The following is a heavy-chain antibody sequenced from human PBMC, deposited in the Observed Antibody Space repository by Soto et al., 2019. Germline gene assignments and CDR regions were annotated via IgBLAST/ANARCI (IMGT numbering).Heavy chain of an antibody. V-gene: IGHV1-8*01. CDR1: GYTFTSYD. CDR3: ERNYYGSGRPFDN. J-gene: IGHJ4*02. CDR2: MNPSGGNT. Sequence: QVQLVQSGAEVKKPGASVKVSCQASGYTFTSYDISWVRQAPGQGLEWMGWMNPSGGNTGYAQKFQGRVTMTRTTSTSTAYMELSSLTSEDTAVYYCERNYYGSGRPFDNWGQGTLVTVSS. D-gene: IGHD3-10*01.